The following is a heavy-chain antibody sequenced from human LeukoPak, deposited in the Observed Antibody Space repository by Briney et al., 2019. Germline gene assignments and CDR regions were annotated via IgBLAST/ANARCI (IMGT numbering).Heavy chain of an antibody. J-gene: IGHJ4*02. CDR1: TGSINTYF. Sequence: SETLSLTCTVSTGSINTYFWTWLRQPPGRGLEWIGIINYSETTRYNPSLKSRVALSVDTSKNLFSLKLDSVTAADTAVYFCARALRSQGAAAGTGYLDSWGQGALVTVSS. CDR2: INYSETT. D-gene: IGHD6-13*01. CDR3: ARALRSQGAAAGTGYLDS. V-gene: IGHV4-59*08.